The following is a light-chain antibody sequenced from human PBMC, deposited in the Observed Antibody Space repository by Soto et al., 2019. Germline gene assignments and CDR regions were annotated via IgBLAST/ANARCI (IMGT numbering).Light chain of an antibody. CDR3: HQDGNSPYT. V-gene: IGKV3-20*01. CDR1: QSVDNNY. J-gene: IGKJ2*01. CDR2: GAS. Sequence: EIVLTQSPGTLSLSPGESATLSCRASQSVDNNYVAWYQQKPGQAPTLLIHGASYRAAGIPDRFSGSGSGTDFTLTISRLEPADFAVFHCHQDGNSPYTFGQGTKLQI.